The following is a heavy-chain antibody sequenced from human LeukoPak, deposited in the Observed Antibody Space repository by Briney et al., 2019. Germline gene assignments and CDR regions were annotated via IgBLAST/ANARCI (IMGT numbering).Heavy chain of an antibody. V-gene: IGHV4-59*01. CDR3: ARGRSGYSYVHDAFDI. D-gene: IGHD5-18*01. CDR2: IYYSGST. J-gene: IGHJ3*02. Sequence: SETLSLTCTVSGGSISSYYWSWIRQPPGKGLEWIGYIYYSGSTTYNPSLKSRVTISVDTSKSQFSLKLSSVTAADTAVYYCARGRSGYSYVHDAFDIWGQGTMVTVSS. CDR1: GGSISSYY.